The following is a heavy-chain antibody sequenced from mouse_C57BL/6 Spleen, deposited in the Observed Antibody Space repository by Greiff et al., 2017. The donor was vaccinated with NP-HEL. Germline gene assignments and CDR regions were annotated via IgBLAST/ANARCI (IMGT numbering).Heavy chain of an antibody. J-gene: IGHJ4*01. V-gene: IGHV2-2*01. CDR2: IWSGGST. D-gene: IGHD1-1*01. CDR1: GFSLTSYG. Sequence: VMLVESGPGLVQPSQSLSITCTVSGFSLTSYGVHWVRQSPGKGLEWLGVIWSGGSTDYNAAFISRLSISKDNSKSQVFFKMNSLQADDTAIYYCARKAYGSSPYYYAMDYWGQGTSVTVSS. CDR3: ARKAYGSSPYYYAMDY.